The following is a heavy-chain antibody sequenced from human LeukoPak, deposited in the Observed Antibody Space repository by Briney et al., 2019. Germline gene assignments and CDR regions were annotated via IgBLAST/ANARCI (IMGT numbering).Heavy chain of an antibody. CDR3: ARVKGPGWELRAPFDY. Sequence: GGSLRLSCAASGFTFSTYSMNWVRQAPGMGLEWVSFISSSSSYTYYADSVKGRFTISRDNAKNSLYLQMNSLRAEDTAVYYCARVKGPGWELRAPFDYWGQGTLVTVSS. J-gene: IGHJ4*02. V-gene: IGHV3-21*01. CDR2: ISSSSSYT. D-gene: IGHD1-26*01. CDR1: GFTFSTYS.